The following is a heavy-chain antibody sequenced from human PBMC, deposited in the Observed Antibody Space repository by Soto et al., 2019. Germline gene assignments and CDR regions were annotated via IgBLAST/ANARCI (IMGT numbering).Heavy chain of an antibody. Sequence: VASVKVSCKASGGTFSSYAISWVRQAPGQGLEWMGGIIPIFGTANYAQKFQGRVTITADESTSTAYMELSSLRSEDTAVYYCARDGSGSYPTPLNWFDPWGQGTLVTVSS. CDR3: ARDGSGSYPTPLNWFDP. V-gene: IGHV1-69*13. CDR2: IIPIFGTA. J-gene: IGHJ5*02. D-gene: IGHD1-26*01. CDR1: GGTFSSYA.